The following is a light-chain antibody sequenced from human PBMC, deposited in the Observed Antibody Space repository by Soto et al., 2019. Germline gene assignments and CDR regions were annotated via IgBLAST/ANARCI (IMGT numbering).Light chain of an antibody. CDR2: DAS. CDR1: QSISTY. J-gene: IGKJ5*01. CDR3: QQRSNWPIT. V-gene: IGKV3-11*01. Sequence: ETVLAQSPATLSLSPGERATLSCRASQSISTYLAWYQQKVGQAPRLLIYDASNRATGIPARFSGSGSETDFTLTISSLEPEDFAVYYCQQRSNWPITFGQGTRLEIK.